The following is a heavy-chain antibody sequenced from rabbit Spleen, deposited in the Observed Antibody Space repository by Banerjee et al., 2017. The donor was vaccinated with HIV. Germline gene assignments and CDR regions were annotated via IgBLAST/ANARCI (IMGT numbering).Heavy chain of an antibody. Sequence: QSLEESGGDLVKPEGSLTLTCKASGFSFNSGYDMCWVRQAPGKGLEWVACAYAGSSGGTYSATWAKGRFTISKTSSTTVTLQMTSLTVADTATYFCARFYAGYGDFGYAAMWGPGTLVTVS. CDR1: GFSFNSGYD. CDR3: ARFYAGYGDFGYAAM. CDR2: AYAGSSGGT. J-gene: IGHJ4*01. V-gene: IGHV1S40*01. D-gene: IGHD7-1*01.